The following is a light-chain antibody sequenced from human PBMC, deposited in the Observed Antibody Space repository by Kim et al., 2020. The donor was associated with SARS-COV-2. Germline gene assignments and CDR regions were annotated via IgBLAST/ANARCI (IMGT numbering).Light chain of an antibody. CDR3: QQYKSYSYT. Sequence: SACGGDRVTITRRARQSMSSWVAWYQENPGRAYKLLIYDASSLKSGVPTRYSGSGSGTEFTLPMSSLQPDDFATYHCQQYKSYSYTRGQGPKL. V-gene: IGKV1-5*01. CDR2: DAS. CDR1: QSMSSW. J-gene: IGKJ2*01.